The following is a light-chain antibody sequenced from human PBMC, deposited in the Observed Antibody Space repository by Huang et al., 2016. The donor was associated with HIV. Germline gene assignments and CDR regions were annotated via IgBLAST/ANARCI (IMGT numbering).Light chain of an antibody. CDR2: DAS. J-gene: IGKJ1*01. CDR3: QQYNSYPWT. CDR1: QSIGTW. V-gene: IGKV1-5*01. Sequence: DIQMTQSPSTLSASVGDRVTITCRASQSIGTWLAWYQQKPGKAPTLLIYDASSLQSGVPSTFSGSTSGTEFTLTISSLQPDNSATYYCQQYNSYPWTFGQGTKVGIK.